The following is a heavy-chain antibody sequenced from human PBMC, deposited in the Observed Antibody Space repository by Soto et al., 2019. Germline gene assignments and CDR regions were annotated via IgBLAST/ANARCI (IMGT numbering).Heavy chain of an antibody. CDR3: ARDGFSLDIPYYYDSSGYSHLDY. Sequence: ASVKVSCKASGYTFTGYYMHWVRQAPGQGLEWMGWINPNSGGTNYAQKFQGRVTMTRDTSISTAYMELSRLRSDDTAVYYCARDGFSLDIPYYYDSSGYSHLDYWGQGTLVTVSS. V-gene: IGHV1-2*02. J-gene: IGHJ4*02. D-gene: IGHD3-22*01. CDR1: GYTFTGYY. CDR2: INPNSGGT.